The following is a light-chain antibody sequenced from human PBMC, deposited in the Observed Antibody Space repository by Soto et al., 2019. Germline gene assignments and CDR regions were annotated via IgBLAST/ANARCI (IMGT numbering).Light chain of an antibody. J-gene: IGKJ4*01. V-gene: IGKV1-12*01. CDR3: LQANSFPLT. Sequence: DIQMTQSPSSVSASVGDRVSITCRASQGISSWLAWYQQKPGRAPKLLIYTGSSLQSGVPSRFSGTGSGTDFTHTISRLQPEDVATYYCLQANSFPLTVGGGTKVEIK. CDR2: TGS. CDR1: QGISSW.